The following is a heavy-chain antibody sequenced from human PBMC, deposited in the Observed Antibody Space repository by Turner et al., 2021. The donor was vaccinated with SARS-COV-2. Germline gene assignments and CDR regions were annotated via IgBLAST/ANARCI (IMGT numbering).Heavy chain of an antibody. Sequence: EVQLLESGGGLVQPGGSLRLSCPASGFTFSSYAMSWVRQAQGKGLEWVSAISGSGGTTYYADSVKGRFTISRDNSKNTLYLQMNSLRAEDTAVYYCAKADRVMIVVVITLFDYWGQGTLVTVSS. CDR3: AKADRVMIVVVITLFDY. J-gene: IGHJ4*02. V-gene: IGHV3-23*01. CDR1: GFTFSSYA. D-gene: IGHD3-22*01. CDR2: ISGSGGTT.